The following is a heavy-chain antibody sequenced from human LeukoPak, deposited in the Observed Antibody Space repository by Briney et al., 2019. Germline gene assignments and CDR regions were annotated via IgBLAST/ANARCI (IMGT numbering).Heavy chain of an antibody. CDR2: IYSGGST. CDR1: EFSVGSNY. J-gene: IGHJ3*02. V-gene: IGHV3-53*01. Sequence: PGGSLRLSCAASEFSVGSNYMTWVRQAPGKGLEWVSLIYSGGSTYYADSVKGRFTISRDNSKNTLYLQMNSLRAEDTAVYYCARRTAFDIWGQGTMVTVSS. CDR3: ARRTAFDI.